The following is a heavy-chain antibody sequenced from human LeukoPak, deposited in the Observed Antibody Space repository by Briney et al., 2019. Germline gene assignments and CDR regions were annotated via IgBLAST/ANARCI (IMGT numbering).Heavy chain of an antibody. J-gene: IGHJ1*01. CDR3: ATTYSSSFWYFHH. V-gene: IGHV1-2*02. CDR1: GYTFTGYY. CDR2: INPNSGGT. Sequence: ASVKVSCKASGYTFTGYYMHWVRQAPGQGLEWMGWINPNSGGTNYAQKFQGRVTMTRDTSISTAYMELSRLRSDDTAVYYCATTYSSSFWYFHHWGQGTLVTVSS. D-gene: IGHD6-13*01.